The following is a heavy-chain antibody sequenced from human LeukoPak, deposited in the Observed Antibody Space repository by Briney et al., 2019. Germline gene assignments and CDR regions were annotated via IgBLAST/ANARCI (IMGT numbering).Heavy chain of an antibody. CDR3: ARGDSSSWYPSTYYYGMDV. J-gene: IGHJ6*02. V-gene: IGHV4-34*01. D-gene: IGHD6-13*01. Sequence: SETLSLTCAVYGGSFSGYYWSWIRQPPGKGLEWIGEINHSGSTNYNPSLKSRVTISVDTSKNQFSLKLSSVTAADTAVYHCARGDSSSWYPSTYYYGMDVWGQGTTVTVSS. CDR2: INHSGST. CDR1: GGSFSGYY.